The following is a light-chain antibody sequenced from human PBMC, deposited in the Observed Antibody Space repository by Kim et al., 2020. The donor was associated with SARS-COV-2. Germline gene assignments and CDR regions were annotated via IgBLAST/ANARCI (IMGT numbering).Light chain of an antibody. V-gene: IGKV2-30*02. CDR3: MQSRQIPPT. J-gene: IGKJ4*01. CDR2: KVS. Sequence: DVVMTQSPLSLPVTLGQPASISCRSSRSLVHSDGNTYLNWFQQRPGQSPRRLIYKVSNRDSGVPDRFSGSGSGTDFTLKISRVEAEDVGVYYCMQSRQIPPTFGGGTKVDIK. CDR1: RSLVHSDGNTY.